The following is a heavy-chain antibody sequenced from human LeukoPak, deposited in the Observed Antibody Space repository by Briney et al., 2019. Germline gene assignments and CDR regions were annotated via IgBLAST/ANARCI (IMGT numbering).Heavy chain of an antibody. V-gene: IGHV3-9*01. CDR2: ISWNSGSI. Sequence: PGGSLRLSCAASGFTFDDYAMHWVRQAPGKGLEWVSGISWNSGSIGYADSVKGRFTISRDNAKNSLYLQMNSLRAEDTALYYCAKDLDWLSAFDIWGQGTMVTVSS. CDR1: GFTFDDYA. J-gene: IGHJ3*02. D-gene: IGHD3-9*01. CDR3: AKDLDWLSAFDI.